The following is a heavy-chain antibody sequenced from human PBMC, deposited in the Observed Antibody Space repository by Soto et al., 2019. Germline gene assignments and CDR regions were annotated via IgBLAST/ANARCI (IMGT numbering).Heavy chain of an antibody. CDR1: GFSSICDW. J-gene: IGHJ5*02. D-gene: IGHD4-4*01. V-gene: IGHV3-7*03. CDR3: AMTTSTVCYWFEP. CDR2: INQDGGER. Sequence: LRLSCAASGFSSICDWMSWVRQAPGNGPEWVANINQDGGERHYVDSVKGSFTISRDNTENSMFLQMNNLRAEDSAIYYCAMTTSTVCYWFEPWGQGTQVIVS.